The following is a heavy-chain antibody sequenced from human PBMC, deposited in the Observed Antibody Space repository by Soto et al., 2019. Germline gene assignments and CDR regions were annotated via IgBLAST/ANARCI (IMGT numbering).Heavy chain of an antibody. CDR1: GFTFNYYA. D-gene: IGHD1-26*01. CDR2: ISGSSENT. V-gene: IGHV3-23*01. Sequence: EVQLSESGGGLVQPGGSLRLSCAASGFTFNYYALAWVRQAPGKGLEWVSTISGSSENTHYADSVRGRFTISRDNSKNILFLQISSLRAEDTAVYYCAKDVGPTPFFAYWGQGTLVTVSS. CDR3: AKDVGPTPFFAY. J-gene: IGHJ4*02.